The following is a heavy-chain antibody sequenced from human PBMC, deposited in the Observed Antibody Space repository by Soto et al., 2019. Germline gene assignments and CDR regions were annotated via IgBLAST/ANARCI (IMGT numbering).Heavy chain of an antibody. D-gene: IGHD5-12*01. CDR1: GYTFTSYA. J-gene: IGHJ5*02. Sequence: ASVKVSCKASGYTFTSYAIHWVRQAPGQRLEWMGWINAGNGNTKYSQKFQGRVTITRDTSASTAYMELSSLRSEDTAVYYCARDIVATINWFDPWGQGTLVTVSS. CDR2: INAGNGNT. V-gene: IGHV1-3*01. CDR3: ARDIVATINWFDP.